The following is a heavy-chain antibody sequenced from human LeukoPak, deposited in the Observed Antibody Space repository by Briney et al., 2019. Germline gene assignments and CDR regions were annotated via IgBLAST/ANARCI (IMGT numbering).Heavy chain of an antibody. CDR2: ISSSSSYI. CDR1: GFTLSSYS. J-gene: IGHJ4*02. CDR3: ARLGKQQLGHFDY. V-gene: IGHV3-21*01. Sequence: GGSLRLSCAASGFTLSSYSMNWVRQAPGKGLEWVSSISSSSSYIYYADSVKGRFTISRDNAKNTLYLQMNSLRAEDTAVYYCARLGKQQLGHFDYWGQGTLVTVSS. D-gene: IGHD6-13*01.